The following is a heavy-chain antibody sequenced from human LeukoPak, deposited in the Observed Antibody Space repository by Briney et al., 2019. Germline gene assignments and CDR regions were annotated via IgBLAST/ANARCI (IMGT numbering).Heavy chain of an antibody. V-gene: IGHV4-59*01. D-gene: IGHD3-10*01. CDR3: ARGCEGVAGWFDP. Sequence: SETLSPPCTVSGGSLSGYYWSWVRQPPGKAPEWIGYISHRGSTKYNFSLKSRVTITVDTSKNQFSQKLSSVIAADTAMYYCARGCEGVAGWFDPGGQGTLVTVSS. J-gene: IGHJ5*02. CDR2: ISHRGST. CDR1: GGSLSGYY.